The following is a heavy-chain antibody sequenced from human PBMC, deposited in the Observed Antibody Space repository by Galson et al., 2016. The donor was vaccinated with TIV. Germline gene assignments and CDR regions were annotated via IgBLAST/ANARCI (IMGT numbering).Heavy chain of an antibody. Sequence: ETLSLTCSVYGGSFSGYYWNWIRQLPGKGLEWIGQINHSGATNYNPSLESRVTMSLDTSKNQFSLSLSSVTAADTAVYYCARLMYFDMVSGYTRAFDYWGQGTLVTVSS. CDR2: INHSGAT. V-gene: IGHV4-34*01. J-gene: IGHJ4*02. CDR1: GGSFSGYY. D-gene: IGHD3-9*01. CDR3: ARLMYFDMVSGYTRAFDY.